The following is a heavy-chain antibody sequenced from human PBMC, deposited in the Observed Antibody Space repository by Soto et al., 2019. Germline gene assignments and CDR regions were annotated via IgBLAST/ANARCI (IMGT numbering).Heavy chain of an antibody. V-gene: IGHV4-59*08. D-gene: IGHD2-15*01. CDR2: IYYSGST. Sequence: QVQLQESGPGLVKPSETLSLTCTVSGGSISSYYWSWIRQPPGKGLEWIGYIYYSGSTHYNPSLKRRVTISVDTSNNHFSLKLSSVTAADTAVYYCARHSVVNCSGGSCYEYWFDPWGQGTLVTVSS. J-gene: IGHJ5*02. CDR3: ARHSVVNCSGGSCYEYWFDP. CDR1: GGSISSYY.